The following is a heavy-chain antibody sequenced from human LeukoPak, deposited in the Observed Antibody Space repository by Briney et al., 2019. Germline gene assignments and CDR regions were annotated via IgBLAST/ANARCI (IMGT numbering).Heavy chain of an antibody. D-gene: IGHD4-23*01. CDR2: IYYSGST. CDR3: AREGGNSHWFDP. J-gene: IGHJ5*02. V-gene: IGHV4-59*01. Sequence: SETLSLTCTVSGGSISSYYWSWIRQPPGKGLEWIGYIYYSGSTNYNPSLKSRVTISVDTSKNQFSLKLSSVTAAGTAVYYCAREGGNSHWFDPWGQGTLVTVSS. CDR1: GGSISSYY.